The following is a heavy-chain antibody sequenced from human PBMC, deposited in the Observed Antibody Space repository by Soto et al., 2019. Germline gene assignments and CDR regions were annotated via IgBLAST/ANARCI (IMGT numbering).Heavy chain of an antibody. V-gene: IGHV3-30*18. D-gene: IGHD3-22*01. Sequence: GGSLRLSCAASGFTFSSYGMHWVRQAPGKGLEWVAVISYDGSNKYYADSVKGRFTISRDNSKNTLYLQMNSLRAEDTAVYYCAKCRKIVVQDAFDTWGQGTMVTVSS. CDR2: ISYDGSNK. CDR3: AKCRKIVVQDAFDT. J-gene: IGHJ3*02. CDR1: GFTFSSYG.